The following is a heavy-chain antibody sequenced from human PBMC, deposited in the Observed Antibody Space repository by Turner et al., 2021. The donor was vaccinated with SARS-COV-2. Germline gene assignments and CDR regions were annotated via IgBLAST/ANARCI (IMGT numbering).Heavy chain of an antibody. D-gene: IGHD6-19*01. V-gene: IGHV1-2*02. J-gene: IGHJ4*02. CDR2: INPNSGGT. CDR3: ASSANSSGWHY. CDR1: GYTFTGYY. Sequence: QLHLVQSGAGVKNPGPPVRFPCKASGYTFTGYYMHWVRQAPGQGLEWMGWINPNSGGTNYAQKFQGRVTMTRDTSISTVYMELSRLRSDDTAVYYCASSANSSGWHYWGQGTLVTVSS.